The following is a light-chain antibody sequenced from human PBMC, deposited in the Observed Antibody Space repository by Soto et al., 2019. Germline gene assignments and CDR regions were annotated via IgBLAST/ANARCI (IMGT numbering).Light chain of an antibody. CDR2: DAS. Sequence: DIQMTQSPSSLSASVGDRVTITCQASQDISNYLNWYQQKLGKAPKLLIYDASNLETVVPSRFSGSGSGTDFTFTISSLQPEDIATYYCQQYSPLITFGQGTRLEIK. V-gene: IGKV1-33*01. CDR3: QQYSPLIT. CDR1: QDISNY. J-gene: IGKJ5*01.